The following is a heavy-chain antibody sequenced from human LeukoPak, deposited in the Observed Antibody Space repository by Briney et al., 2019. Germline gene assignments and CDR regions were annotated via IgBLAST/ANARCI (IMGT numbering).Heavy chain of an antibody. Sequence: GAAVTVSCKASGYTFTGYYMHWVRQAPGQGLEGMGWINPNSGCTNYVQQFQGRVTMTRDTSISPDSIELNRQSSDGRGVDFLDINLYYFWGGYYLISPRGLLCIFDYWGQGTLVTVSS. CDR1: GYTFTGYY. V-gene: IGHV1-2*02. CDR3: DINLYYFWGGYYLISPRGLLCIFDY. J-gene: IGHJ4*02. CDR2: INPNSGCT. D-gene: IGHD3-3*01.